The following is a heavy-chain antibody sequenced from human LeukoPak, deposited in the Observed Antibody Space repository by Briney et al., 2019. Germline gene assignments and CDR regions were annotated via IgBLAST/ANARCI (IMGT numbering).Heavy chain of an antibody. Sequence: GGSLRLSCAASGFTVSINYMSWVRQAPGEGLEWVGRIKDKTDGGTTDYAAPVKGRFTISRDDSKTTLYLQMNSLNTEDTAVYYCTTPSGSYGLDAFDIWGQGTMVTVSS. CDR2: IKDKTDGGTT. V-gene: IGHV3-15*01. CDR1: GFTVSINY. CDR3: TTPSGSYGLDAFDI. D-gene: IGHD3-10*01. J-gene: IGHJ3*02.